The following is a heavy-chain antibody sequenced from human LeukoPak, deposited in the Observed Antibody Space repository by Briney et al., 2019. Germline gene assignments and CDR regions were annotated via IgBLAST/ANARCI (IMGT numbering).Heavy chain of an antibody. D-gene: IGHD3-10*01. CDR1: GFTFSSYA. J-gene: IGHJ4*02. CDR2: ISYDGSNK. V-gene: IGHV3-30-3*01. CDR3: ARVYDGSGSYDY. Sequence: GGSLRLSCEASGFTFSSYAMHWVRQAPGKGLEWVAVISYDGSNKYYADSVKGRFTISRDNSKNTLYLQMNSLRAEDTAVYYCARVYDGSGSYDYWGQGTLVTVSS.